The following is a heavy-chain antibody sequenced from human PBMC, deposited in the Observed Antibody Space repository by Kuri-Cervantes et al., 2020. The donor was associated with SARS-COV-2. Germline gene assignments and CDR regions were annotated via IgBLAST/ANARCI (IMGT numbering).Heavy chain of an antibody. CDR1: GSTFTGYY. J-gene: IGHJ6*02. D-gene: IGHD3-10*01. CDR3: ATESYYGSGSYYYYYYGMDV. CDR2: INPNSGGT. Sequence: ASVKVSCKASGSTFTGYYMHWVRQAPGQGLEWMGWINPNSGGTNYAQKFQGRVTMTRDTSISTAYMELSRLRSDDTAVYYCATESYYGSGSYYYYYYGMDVWGQGTTVTVYS. V-gene: IGHV1-2*02.